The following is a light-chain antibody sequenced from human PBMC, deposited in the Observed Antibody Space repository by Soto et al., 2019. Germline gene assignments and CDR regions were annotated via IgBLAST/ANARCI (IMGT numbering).Light chain of an antibody. J-gene: IGLJ1*01. CDR1: SSDVGGYNY. CDR3: SSYTCSSTLVV. V-gene: IGLV2-14*01. Sequence: QSALTQPDSVSGSPGQSITISCTGTSSDVGGYNYVSWYQQHPGKAPKLMIYDVSNRPSGVSNRFSGSKSGNTASLTISGLQAEDEADYYCSSYTCSSTLVVFGTGTKVTVL. CDR2: DVS.